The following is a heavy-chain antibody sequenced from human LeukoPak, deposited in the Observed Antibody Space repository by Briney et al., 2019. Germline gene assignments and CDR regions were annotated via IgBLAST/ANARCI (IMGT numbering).Heavy chain of an antibody. V-gene: IGHV3-7*05. J-gene: IGHJ4*02. CDR2: IKQDGSEK. CDR3: ARRGTSSSWAHFDY. D-gene: IGHD6-13*01. Sequence: GGSLRLSCAASGFIFSSYWMTWVRQAPGKGLEWVAKIKQDGSEKYYVDSVKGRFTISRDNAKNSLYLQMNSLGAEDTAVYYCARRGTSSSWAHFDYWGQGTLVTVSS. CDR1: GFIFSSYW.